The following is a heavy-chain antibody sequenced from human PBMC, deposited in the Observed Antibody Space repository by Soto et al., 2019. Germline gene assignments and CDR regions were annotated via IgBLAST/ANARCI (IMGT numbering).Heavy chain of an antibody. J-gene: IGHJ6*01. Sequence: GGSLRRPCAASGSTVSSNYMSWVRQAPGKGLEWVSVIYSGGSTYYADSVTGRFTISRDNSKNTLYLQMNSLRAEDTAAYYCARSLGLRDVMDVGGPGTTVTAS. CDR2: IYSGGST. V-gene: IGHV3-53*01. CDR3: ARSLGLRDVMDV. CDR1: GSTVSSNY.